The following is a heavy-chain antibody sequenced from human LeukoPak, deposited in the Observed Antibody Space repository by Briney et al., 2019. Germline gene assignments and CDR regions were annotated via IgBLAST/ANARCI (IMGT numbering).Heavy chain of an antibody. Sequence: SETLSLTRTVSGGSISSSSYYWGWIRQPPGKGLEWIGYIYYSGSTNYKPSLRSRVTISVETSKNQFSLKLRSVTAADTAVYYCARVTGYMIEDYFDYWGQGTLVTVSS. D-gene: IGHD3-22*01. CDR2: IYYSGST. CDR3: ARVTGYMIEDYFDY. CDR1: GGSISSSSYY. V-gene: IGHV4-61*05. J-gene: IGHJ4*02.